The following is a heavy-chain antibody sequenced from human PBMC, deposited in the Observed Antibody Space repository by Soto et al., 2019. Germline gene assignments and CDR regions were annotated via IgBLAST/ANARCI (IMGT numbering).Heavy chain of an antibody. Sequence: PSETLSLTCTVSGASVRSYYWSWIRQPPGKGLEWIGYIYYTGDTDYNPSLKSRVTISVDTSKNQFSLKLSSVTAADTAVYYCARGWGRIFDYWGQGTLVTVSS. V-gene: IGHV4-59*02. CDR2: IYYTGDT. J-gene: IGHJ4*02. CDR1: GASVRSYY. D-gene: IGHD7-27*01. CDR3: ARGWGRIFDY.